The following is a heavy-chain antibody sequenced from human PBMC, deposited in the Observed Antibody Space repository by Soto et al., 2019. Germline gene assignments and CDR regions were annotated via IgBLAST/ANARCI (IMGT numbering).Heavy chain of an antibody. Sequence: ASVKVSCKASGYTFTSYYMHWVRQAPGQGLEWMGIINPSGGSTSYAQKFQGRVTMTRDTSTSTVYMELSSLRSEDTAVYYCARDIGTGAAAGEKDAYFDYWGQGTLVTVSS. V-gene: IGHV1-46*01. CDR3: ARDIGTGAAAGEKDAYFDY. J-gene: IGHJ4*02. CDR1: GYTFTSYY. D-gene: IGHD6-13*01. CDR2: INPSGGST.